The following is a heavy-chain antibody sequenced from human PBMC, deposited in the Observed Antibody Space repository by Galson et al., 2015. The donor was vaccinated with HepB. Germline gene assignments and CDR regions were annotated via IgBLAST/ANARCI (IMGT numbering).Heavy chain of an antibody. Sequence: SLRLSCAASGFTFSSYAMHWVRQAPGKGLEWVAVISYDGSNKYYADSVKGRFTISRDNSKNTLYLQMNSLRAEDTAVYYCARDPSVAGTLGAFDIWGQGTMVTVSS. V-gene: IGHV3-30*04. CDR3: ARDPSVAGTLGAFDI. J-gene: IGHJ3*02. D-gene: IGHD6-19*01. CDR1: GFTFSSYA. CDR2: ISYDGSNK.